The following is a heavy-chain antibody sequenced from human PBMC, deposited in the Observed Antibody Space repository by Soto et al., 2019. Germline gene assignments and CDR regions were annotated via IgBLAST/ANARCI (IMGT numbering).Heavy chain of an antibody. V-gene: IGHV3-48*01. Sequence: VQLVESGGGLVQPGGSLRLSCAASGFSFSDYPMNWVRQAPGKGLEWLSNIRSTSDDTYYAESLQGRFTISRDNSKNTLFLQMDNLRAEDTAIYYCAKKVNSGPGSQYFDYWGQGTLVTVSS. CDR1: GFSFSDYP. D-gene: IGHD3-10*01. J-gene: IGHJ4*02. CDR2: IRSTSDDT. CDR3: AKKVNSGPGSQYFDY.